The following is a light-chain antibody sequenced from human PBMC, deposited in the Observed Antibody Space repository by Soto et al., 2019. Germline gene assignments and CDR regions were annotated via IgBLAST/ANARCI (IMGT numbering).Light chain of an antibody. CDR1: QSVVTN. CDR3: QHYNDLPLT. Sequence: EKVMTQSPATLSVSPGERVTLSCRASQSVVTNLAWYQQKPGQPPRLLISGAYTRATGIPDRFIGSGSGTEFTLTITSLQSEDFAVYYCQHYNDLPLTFGQGTKVEIK. V-gene: IGKV3-15*01. J-gene: IGKJ1*01. CDR2: GAY.